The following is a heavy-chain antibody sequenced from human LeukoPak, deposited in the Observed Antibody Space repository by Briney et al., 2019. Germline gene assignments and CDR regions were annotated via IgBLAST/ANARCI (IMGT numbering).Heavy chain of an antibody. CDR3: AKDRYYGSGSYYRPYYFDS. Sequence: PGGSLRLSCSASGFTFSSYAMSWVRQAPGKGLEWVSGVSGRGDRTYYVGSVKGRFTISRDNSKSTLYLQMSSLRAEDTAVYYCAKDRYYGSGSYYRPYYFDSWGQGTLVTVSS. D-gene: IGHD3-10*01. CDR1: GFTFSSYA. V-gene: IGHV3-23*01. J-gene: IGHJ4*02. CDR2: VSGRGDRT.